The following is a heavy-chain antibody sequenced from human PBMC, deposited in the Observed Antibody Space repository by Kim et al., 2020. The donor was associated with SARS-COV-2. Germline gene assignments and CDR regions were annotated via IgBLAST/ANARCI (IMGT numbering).Heavy chain of an antibody. V-gene: IGHV4-4*08. Sequence: YTPSPKGPVPISVDTSKSPFSLKLNSVTAADTAVYYCARDLAASGYDFDYWGQGTLVTVSS. CDR3: ARDLAASGYDFDY. J-gene: IGHJ4*02. D-gene: IGHD2-15*01.